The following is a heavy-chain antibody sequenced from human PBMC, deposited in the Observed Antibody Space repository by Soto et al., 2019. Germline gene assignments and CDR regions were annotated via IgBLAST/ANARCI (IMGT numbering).Heavy chain of an antibody. V-gene: IGHV4-31*03. D-gene: IGHD6-13*01. CDR2: IYYSGST. CDR3: ARSDSSSWYAYYYYGMDV. CDR1: GGSISSGGYY. J-gene: IGHJ6*02. Sequence: PSETLSLTCTFSGGSISSGGYYWSWIRQHPGKGLEWIGYIYYSGSTYYNPSLKSRVTISVDTSKNQFSLKLSSVTAADTAVYYCARSDSSSWYAYYYYGMDVWGQGTTVTVSS.